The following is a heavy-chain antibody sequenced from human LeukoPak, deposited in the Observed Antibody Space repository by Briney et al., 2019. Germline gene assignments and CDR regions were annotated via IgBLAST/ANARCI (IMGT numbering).Heavy chain of an antibody. Sequence: GGSLRLSCAASGFTFDDYAMHWVRQAPGKGLEWVSGVTWNSGSIDYADSVKGRFTISRDNAKNSLCLQMNSLRAEDTALYYCARDSGAYHFDYWGQGTLVTVSS. CDR2: VTWNSGSI. CDR1: GFTFDDYA. V-gene: IGHV3-9*01. J-gene: IGHJ4*02. CDR3: ARDSGAYHFDY. D-gene: IGHD3-10*01.